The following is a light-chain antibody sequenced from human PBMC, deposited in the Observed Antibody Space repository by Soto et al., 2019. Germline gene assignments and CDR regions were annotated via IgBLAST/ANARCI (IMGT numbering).Light chain of an antibody. Sequence: EIVLTQSPATLSLSPGERATLSCGASQSVSSSYLAWYQQKPGLAPRLLIYDASSRATGIPDRLSGSGSGTDFTLTISRLEPEDFAVYYCQQYGSSPPITFGQGTRLESK. CDR3: QQYGSSPPIT. J-gene: IGKJ5*01. V-gene: IGKV3D-20*01. CDR1: QSVSSSY. CDR2: DAS.